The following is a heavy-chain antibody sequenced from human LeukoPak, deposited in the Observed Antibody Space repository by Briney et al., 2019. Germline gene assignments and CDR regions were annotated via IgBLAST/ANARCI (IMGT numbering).Heavy chain of an antibody. J-gene: IGHJ6*03. CDR1: GGTFSSYA. V-gene: IGHV1-69*06. CDR2: IIPIFGTA. D-gene: IGHD1-20*01. CDR3: ARARQQLVRRYNWNDDDVFDYYYMDV. Sequence: GASVKVSCKASGGTFSSYAISWVRQAPGQGLEWMGGIIPIFGTANYAQKFQGRVTITADKSTSTAYMELSSLRSEDTAVYYCARARQQLVRRYNWNDDDVFDYYYMDVWGKGTTVTVSS.